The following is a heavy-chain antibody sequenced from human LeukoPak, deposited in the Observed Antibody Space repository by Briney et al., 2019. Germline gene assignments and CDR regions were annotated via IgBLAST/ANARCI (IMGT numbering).Heavy chain of an antibody. CDR3: AHSEYTNNWRSKGAYYFDY. Sequence: NPGGSLRLSCAASGFTFSSYAMSWVRQAPGKGLEWVSGISGSGGTTYYADSVKGRFTISRDNSKNTLYLQMNSLRAEDTAVYYCAHSEYTNNWRSKGAYYFDYWGQGTLVTVSS. J-gene: IGHJ4*02. D-gene: IGHD6-6*01. CDR2: ISGSGGTT. V-gene: IGHV3-23*01. CDR1: GFTFSSYA.